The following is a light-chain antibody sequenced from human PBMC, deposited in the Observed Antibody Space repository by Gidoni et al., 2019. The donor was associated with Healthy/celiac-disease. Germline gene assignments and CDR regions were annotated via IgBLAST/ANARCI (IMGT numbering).Light chain of an antibody. Sequence: ELVLTQSPGTLSLSPGERATLSCRASQSVSSSYLAWYQQKPGQAPRLLIYGASSRATGIPDRFSGSGSGTDFTLTISRLEPEDFAVYYCQQYGSSPRRLTFGGXTKVEIK. CDR3: QQYGSSPRRLT. J-gene: IGKJ4*01. CDR1: QSVSSSY. CDR2: GAS. V-gene: IGKV3-20*01.